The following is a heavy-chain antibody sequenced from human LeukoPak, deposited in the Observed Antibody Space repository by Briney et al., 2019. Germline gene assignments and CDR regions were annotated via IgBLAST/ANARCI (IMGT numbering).Heavy chain of an antibody. CDR1: GFTFSSYA. Sequence: PGASLRLSCAASGFTFSSYAMSWVRQAPGKGLEWVSAISGSGGSTYYADSVKGRFTISRDNSKNTLHLQMNSLRAEDTAVYYCAKETSGGDCFDYWGQGTLVTVSS. CDR2: ISGSGGST. J-gene: IGHJ4*02. CDR3: AKETSGGDCFDY. V-gene: IGHV3-23*01.